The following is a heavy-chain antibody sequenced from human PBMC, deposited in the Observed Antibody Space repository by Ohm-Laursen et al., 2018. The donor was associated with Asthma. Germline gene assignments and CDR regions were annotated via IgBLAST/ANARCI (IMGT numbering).Heavy chain of an antibody. V-gene: IGHV3-48*01. CDR2: ITPSSSPI. Sequence: SLRLSCSASGFTFSSSYMVWVRQVPGKGLECISYITPSSSPIHYSDSVKGRFTISRENAKNSLYLQMNSLRAEDTAVYYCSTYIIPMKDWGHGTLVTVSS. CDR1: GFTFSSSY. CDR3: STYIIPMKD. J-gene: IGHJ4*01. D-gene: IGHD3-16*01.